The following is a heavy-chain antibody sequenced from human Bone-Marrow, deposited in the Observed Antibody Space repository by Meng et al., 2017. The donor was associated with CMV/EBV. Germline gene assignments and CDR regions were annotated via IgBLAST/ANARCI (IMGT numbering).Heavy chain of an antibody. Sequence: GGSLRLSCAASGFTFSSYWMSWVRQAPGKGLEWVSSISSSSSYIYYADSVKGRFTISRDNAKNSLYLQMNSLRAEDTAVYYCARDHTYYDFWSGYSPYYYYGMDVWGQGTTVTVSS. CDR2: ISSSSSYI. CDR1: GFTFSSYW. J-gene: IGHJ6*02. V-gene: IGHV3-21*01. D-gene: IGHD3-3*01. CDR3: ARDHTYYDFWSGYSPYYYYGMDV.